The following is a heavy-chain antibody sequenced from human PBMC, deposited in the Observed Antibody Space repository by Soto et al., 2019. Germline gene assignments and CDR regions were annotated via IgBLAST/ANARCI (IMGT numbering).Heavy chain of an antibody. CDR2: MNPNSGNT. CDR3: ARGLRDYDFWSGYLIGWFDP. D-gene: IGHD3-3*01. Sequence: QVQLVQSGAEVKKPGASVKVSCKASGYTFTSYDINWVRQATGQGLEWMGWMNPNSGNTGYAQKFQGRVTMTRTTSKSTAYMKLSSLRSEDTAVYYCARGLRDYDFWSGYLIGWFDPWGQGTLVTVSS. V-gene: IGHV1-8*01. CDR1: GYTFTSYD. J-gene: IGHJ5*02.